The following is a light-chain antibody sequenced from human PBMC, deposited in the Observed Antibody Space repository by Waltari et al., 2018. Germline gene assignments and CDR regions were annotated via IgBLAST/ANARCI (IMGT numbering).Light chain of an antibody. V-gene: IGKV1-5*01. CDR2: DAS. J-gene: IGKJ1*01. CDR1: QSISNC. CDR3: QQYNNLWT. Sequence: DLQMTQSPSTLSASVGDRVIITCRASQSISNCLAWYQQKPGKAPKVLISDASSLESGVPSRFSGSGSGTEFTLTIRSLQPEDFATYYCQQYNNLWTFGQGTKVEIK.